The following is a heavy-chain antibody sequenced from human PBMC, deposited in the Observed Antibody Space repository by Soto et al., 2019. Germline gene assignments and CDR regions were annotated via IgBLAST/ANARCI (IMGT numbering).Heavy chain of an antibody. D-gene: IGHD2-2*01. CDR3: VRASMPKAHFDS. Sequence: SETLSLTCTVSGGSIRGYYWSWIRQSAGMGLEWIGRMRTSGSTNYNPSLKSRVTISVDTSKNQISLKLTSVTAADTALYYCVRASMPKAHFDSWGQGTLVTVSS. CDR2: MRTSGST. J-gene: IGHJ4*02. V-gene: IGHV4-4*07. CDR1: GGSIRGYY.